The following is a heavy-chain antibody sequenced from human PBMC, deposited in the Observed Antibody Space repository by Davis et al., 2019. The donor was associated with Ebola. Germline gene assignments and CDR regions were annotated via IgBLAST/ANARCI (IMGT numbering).Heavy chain of an antibody. D-gene: IGHD3-22*01. V-gene: IGHV4-34*01. Sequence: PSETLSLTCAVYGGSFSGYYWSWIRQPPGKGLEWIGEINHSGSTNYNPSLNSRVTISVDTSKNQFSLKLSSVTAADTAVYYCARAASSGYSDYWGQGTLVTVSS. CDR2: INHSGST. J-gene: IGHJ4*02. CDR1: GGSFSGYY. CDR3: ARAASSGYSDY.